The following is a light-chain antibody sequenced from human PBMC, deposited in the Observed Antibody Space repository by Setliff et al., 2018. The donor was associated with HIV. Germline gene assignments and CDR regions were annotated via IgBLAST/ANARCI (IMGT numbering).Light chain of an antibody. V-gene: IGLV2-14*01. CDR2: EVS. CDR1: SSDVGGYKS. Sequence: QSVLTQPASVSGSPGQSITISCTGTSSDVGGYKSVSWYQQHPGKAPKLMIYEVSNRPSGVSNRFSGSKSGNTASLTISGLQAEDEADYYCSSYTSSSTYVFGTGTQLTVL. CDR3: SSYTSSSTYV. J-gene: IGLJ1*01.